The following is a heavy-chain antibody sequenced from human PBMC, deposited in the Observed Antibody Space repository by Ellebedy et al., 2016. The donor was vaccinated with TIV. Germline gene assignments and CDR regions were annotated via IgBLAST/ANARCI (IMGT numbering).Heavy chain of an antibody. CDR2: INPNSGGT. CDR3: ARLVAATGGMDV. Sequence: ASVKVSXXASGYTFTGYYMHWVRQAPGQGLEWMGWINPNSGGTNYAQKFQGWVTMTRDTSISTAYMELSRLRSDDTAVYYCARLVAATGGMDVWGQGTTVTVSS. CDR1: GYTFTGYY. D-gene: IGHD2-15*01. V-gene: IGHV1-2*04. J-gene: IGHJ6*02.